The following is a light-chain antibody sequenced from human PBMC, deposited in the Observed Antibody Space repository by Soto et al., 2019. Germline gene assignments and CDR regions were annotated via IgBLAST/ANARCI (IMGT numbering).Light chain of an antibody. CDR2: GAS. V-gene: IGKV3-20*01. CDR1: QSVTSSF. J-gene: IGKJ1*01. CDR3: QQYGNSPWT. Sequence: EIVLTQSPGTLSLPPGEGATLSCRASQSVTSSFLAWYQQKIGQAPRLLIFGASSRATGIPDRFSGSGSGTDFTLTVSRLEPEDFAVYYCQQYGNSPWTFGQGTKVEIK.